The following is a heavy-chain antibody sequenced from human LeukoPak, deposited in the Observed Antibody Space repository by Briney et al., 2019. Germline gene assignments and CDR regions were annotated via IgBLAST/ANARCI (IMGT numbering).Heavy chain of an antibody. V-gene: IGHV3-7*01. J-gene: IGHJ4*02. D-gene: IGHD2-15*01. CDR1: GFTFSSYW. CDR2: IKQDGSEK. CDR3: ASSVVAAPYYFDY. Sequence: PGGSLRLSCAASGFTFSSYWMTWVRQAPGKGLEWVANIKQDGSEKYYVDSVKGRFTISRDNAKNSLYLQMNSLRAEDTAAYYCASSVVAAPYYFDYWGQGTLVTVSS.